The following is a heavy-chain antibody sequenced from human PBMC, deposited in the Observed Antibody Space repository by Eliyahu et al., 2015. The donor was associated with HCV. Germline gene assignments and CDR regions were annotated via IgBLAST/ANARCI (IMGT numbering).Heavy chain of an antibody. CDR2: IYHSGGP. V-gene: IGHV4-59*01. Sequence: QVQLQESGPGLVKPSETLSLTCTVSGGSLRSYYWSWIRXSPGKGLEWIGYIYHSGGPSYNPSLKSRVTISVDTSKNQFSLKLRSVTTADAAVYYCARRYSSNWGFFDYXGQGALVAVSS. CDR1: GGSLRSYY. J-gene: IGHJ4*02. CDR3: ARRYSSNWGFFDY. D-gene: IGHD6-13*01.